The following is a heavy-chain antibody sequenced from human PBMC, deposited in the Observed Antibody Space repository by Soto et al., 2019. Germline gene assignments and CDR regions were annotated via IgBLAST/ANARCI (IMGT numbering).Heavy chain of an antibody. CDR3: ARERHQLGPIDF. Sequence: SETLSLTCTVSGGSISSYYWSWIRQPPGKGLEWIGYIYYTGTTNYNPSLKSRVTISVDTSKNQFSLKLSSVTTADTAVYYCARERHQLGPIDFRGPGALVTGSS. D-gene: IGHD1-1*01. CDR2: IYYTGTT. V-gene: IGHV4-59*01. J-gene: IGHJ4*02. CDR1: GGSISSYY.